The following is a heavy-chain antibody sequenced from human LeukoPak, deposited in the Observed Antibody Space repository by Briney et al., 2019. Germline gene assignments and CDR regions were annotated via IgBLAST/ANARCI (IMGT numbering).Heavy chain of an antibody. J-gene: IGHJ4*02. D-gene: IGHD3-3*01. CDR1: GFMFSSNW. CDR2: IKEDGTET. Sequence: GSLRLSCAASGFMFSSNWMSWVRLAPGKGLEWVANIKEDGTETYYVDSVKGRFTISRDNAKNSLYLQMNSLRAEDTAVYYCARELIADDFDYWGQGTLVTVSS. V-gene: IGHV3-7*01. CDR3: ARELIADDFDY.